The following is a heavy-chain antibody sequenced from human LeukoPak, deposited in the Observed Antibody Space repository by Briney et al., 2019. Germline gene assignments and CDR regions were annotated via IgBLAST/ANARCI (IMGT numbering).Heavy chain of an antibody. CDR2: VKESGNEQ. Sequence: QPGGSLRLSCAASGFNFNGYWMSWVRQAPGKGPEWVAHVKESGNEQYYADSVEGRFTISRDNVKRSLFLQMNNLRVEDTAVYYCARGPGDSDASDIWGQGTMVTVSS. V-gene: IGHV3-7*01. CDR3: ARGPGDSDASDI. D-gene: IGHD1-26*01. J-gene: IGHJ3*02. CDR1: GFNFNGYW.